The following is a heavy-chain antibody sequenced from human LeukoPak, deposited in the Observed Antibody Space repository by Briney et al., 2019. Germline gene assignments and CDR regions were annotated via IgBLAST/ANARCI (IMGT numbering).Heavy chain of an antibody. CDR3: ARGPRYCSGGSCYDY. J-gene: IGHJ4*02. CDR1: GGSFSGYY. Sequence: KPSETLSLTCAVYGGSFSGYYWSWIRQPPGKGLEWIGEINHSGSTNYNPSLKSRVTISVDTSKNQFSLKLSSVTAADTAVYYCARGPRYCSGGSCYDYWGQGTLVTVSS. D-gene: IGHD2-15*01. V-gene: IGHV4-34*01. CDR2: INHSGST.